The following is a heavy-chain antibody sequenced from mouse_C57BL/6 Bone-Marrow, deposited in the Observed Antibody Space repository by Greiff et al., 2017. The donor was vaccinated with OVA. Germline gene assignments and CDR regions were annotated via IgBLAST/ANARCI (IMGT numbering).Heavy chain of an antibody. Sequence: QVQLQQPGAELVKPGASVKLSCKTSGYTFTSYWMHWVKQRPGQGLEWIGMIHPNSGSTNYNEKFKSKATLTVDKSSSTAYMQLSSLTSEDSAVYYRARGGFYYSNYVGWYFDVWGTGTTVTVSS. CDR1: GYTFTSYW. CDR2: IHPNSGST. CDR3: ARGGFYYSNYVGWYFDV. V-gene: IGHV1-64*01. J-gene: IGHJ1*03. D-gene: IGHD2-5*01.